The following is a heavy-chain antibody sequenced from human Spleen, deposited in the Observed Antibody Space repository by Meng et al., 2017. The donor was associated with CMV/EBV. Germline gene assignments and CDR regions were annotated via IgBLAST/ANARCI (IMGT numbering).Heavy chain of an antibody. CDR1: GGSIRSGCYY. CDR3: ARVDRGGVCY. J-gene: IGHJ4*02. CDR2: IYYSGST. V-gene: IGHV4-31*03. Sequence: LPCPVAGGSIRSGCYYWSWLRQPPGKGLEWIGYIYYSGSTYYNPSLKSRVTMSVDPSKNQFSLKLSSVTAADTAVYYCARVDRGGVCYWGQGTLVTVSS. D-gene: IGHD3-9*01.